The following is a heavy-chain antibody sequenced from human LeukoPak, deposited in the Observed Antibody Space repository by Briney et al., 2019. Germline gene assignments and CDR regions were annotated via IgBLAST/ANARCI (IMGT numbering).Heavy chain of an antibody. CDR3: ARVIPWDGYNPYYFDY. CDR1: GYTFTSYD. J-gene: IGHJ4*02. Sequence: ASVTVSCKASGYTFTSYDINWVRQATGQGLEWMGWMNPNSGNTGYAQKFQGRVTITKNTSISTAYMELSSLRSEDTAVYYCARVIPWDGYNPYYFDYWGQGTLATVSS. D-gene: IGHD5-24*01. CDR2: MNPNSGNT. V-gene: IGHV1-8*03.